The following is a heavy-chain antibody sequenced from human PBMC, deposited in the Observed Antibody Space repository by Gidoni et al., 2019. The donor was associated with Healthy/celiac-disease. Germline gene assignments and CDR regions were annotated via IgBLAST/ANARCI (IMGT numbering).Heavy chain of an antibody. CDR1: GSTFTSYS. Sequence: EVQLVESGGGLVQPGGSLRPSCAAAGSTFTSYSMIWFRQAPWKGLEWVAYISSSSSTIYYADSVKGRLTISRENVKTSLYLQMNSLRDEDTAVYYCARDLVGGYSYGSYYYYYYGMDVWGQGTTVTVSS. J-gene: IGHJ6*02. CDR2: ISSSSSTI. D-gene: IGHD5-18*01. V-gene: IGHV3-48*02. CDR3: ARDLVGGYSYGSYYYYYYGMDV.